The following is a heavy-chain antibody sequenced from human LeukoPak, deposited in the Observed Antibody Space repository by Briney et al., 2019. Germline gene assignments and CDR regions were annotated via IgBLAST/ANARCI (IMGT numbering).Heavy chain of an antibody. CDR3: ARDHRGGVGYYYYYYMDV. CDR2: INSDGSST. Sequence: TGGSLRLSCAASGFTFDDYGMSWVRQAPGKGLEWVSRINSDGSSTSYADSVKGRFTISRDNAKNTLYLQMNSLRAEDTAVYYCARDHRGGVGYYYYYYMDVWGKGTTVTISS. CDR1: GFTFDDYG. J-gene: IGHJ6*03. D-gene: IGHD3-16*01. V-gene: IGHV3-74*01.